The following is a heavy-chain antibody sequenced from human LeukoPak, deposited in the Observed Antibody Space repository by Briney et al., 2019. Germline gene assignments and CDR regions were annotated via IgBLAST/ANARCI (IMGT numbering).Heavy chain of an antibody. CDR1: GFTFRSYE. Sequence: GGSLRLSCAASGFTFRSYEFNWVRQAPGKGLEWVSYISDIGTTQHYADSVKGRFIISRDNAKNSLYLQMNSLTAEDTAVYYCAKRSGYCSTISCYHLFDYWGQGTLVTASS. V-gene: IGHV3-48*03. CDR3: AKRSGYCSTISCYHLFDY. CDR2: ISDIGTTQ. D-gene: IGHD2-2*01. J-gene: IGHJ4*02.